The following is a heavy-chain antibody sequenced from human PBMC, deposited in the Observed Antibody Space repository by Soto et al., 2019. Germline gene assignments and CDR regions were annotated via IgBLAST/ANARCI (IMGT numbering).Heavy chain of an antibody. J-gene: IGHJ4*02. CDR2: ISTDGSVT. CDR3: VRAPFSSGLWGFDY. CDR1: GLTFSSYW. V-gene: IGHV3-74*01. D-gene: IGHD6-19*01. Sequence: EVQLVESGGGLVQPGGSLRLSCAASGLTFSSYWMHWVRQAPGKGLVWVSRISTDGSVTTYADSVKGRFTISRDNAKNTLKLQMNSLRTGDTDVYYCVRAPFSSGLWGFDYWGQGTLGTVSS.